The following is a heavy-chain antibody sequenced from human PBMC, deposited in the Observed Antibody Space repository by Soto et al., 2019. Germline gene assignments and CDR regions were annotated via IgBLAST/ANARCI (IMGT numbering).Heavy chain of an antibody. D-gene: IGHD2-8*01. Sequence: QVQLVESGGGVVQPGRSLRLSCAASGFTFSSYGMHWVRQAPGKGLEWVAVISYDGSNKYYADSVKGRFTISRDNSKNTLYLQMNSLRAEDTAVYHCAKDPSDIVLMVYDTYFDYWGQGTLVTVSS. V-gene: IGHV3-30*18. CDR3: AKDPSDIVLMVYDTYFDY. CDR2: ISYDGSNK. CDR1: GFTFSSYG. J-gene: IGHJ4*02.